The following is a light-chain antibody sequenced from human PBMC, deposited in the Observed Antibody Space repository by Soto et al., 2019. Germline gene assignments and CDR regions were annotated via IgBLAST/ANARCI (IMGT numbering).Light chain of an antibody. J-gene: IGKJ1*01. CDR2: GAS. V-gene: IGKV3-20*01. CDR3: QQYGSSGT. Sequence: EIALTQSPGTLSVSAGERATLSCRASQSVSNNYLAWYQQKPGQAPRLLIYGASNRATGIPDRFSGSGSGTDFTLTISRMQPEDFAVYYCQQYGSSGTFGQGTKVDIK. CDR1: QSVSNNY.